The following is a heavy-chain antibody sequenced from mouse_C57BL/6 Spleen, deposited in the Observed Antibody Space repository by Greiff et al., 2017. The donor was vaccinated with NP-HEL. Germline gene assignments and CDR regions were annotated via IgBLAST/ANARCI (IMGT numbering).Heavy chain of an antibody. J-gene: IGHJ1*03. CDR2: INYDGSST. CDR1: GFTFSDYY. D-gene: IGHD4-1*01. Sequence: EVQLVESEGGLVQPGSSIKLSCTASGFTFSDYYMAWVRQVPEKGLEWVANINYDGSSTYYLDSLKSRFIISRDNAKNILYLQMSSLKSEDTATYYCAREKTGTLYFDVWGTGTTVTVSS. CDR3: AREKTGTLYFDV. V-gene: IGHV5-16*01.